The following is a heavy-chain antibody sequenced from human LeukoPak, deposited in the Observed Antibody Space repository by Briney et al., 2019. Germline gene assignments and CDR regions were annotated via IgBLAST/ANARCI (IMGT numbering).Heavy chain of an antibody. CDR1: GYIFINYG. Sequence: ASVTVSFKTSGYIFINYGISWVRQAPGQGLEWMAWTRVDNGNTHYAQNFQGRVTMSTDTSTSTAYMELTNLTSDDTAVYYCVRAGTYDDVFNDYWGQGTLVTVSS. D-gene: IGHD3-9*01. J-gene: IGHJ4*02. V-gene: IGHV1-18*01. CDR2: TRVDNGNT. CDR3: VRAGTYDDVFNDY.